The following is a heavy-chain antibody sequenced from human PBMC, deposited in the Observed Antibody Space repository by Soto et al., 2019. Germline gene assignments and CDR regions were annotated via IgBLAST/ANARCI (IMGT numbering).Heavy chain of an antibody. D-gene: IGHD6-13*01. V-gene: IGHV1-8*01. CDR2: MNPNSGNT. Sequence: GASVKVSCKASGYTFTSYDINWVRQATGQGLEWMGWMNPNSGNTGYAQKFQGRVTMTRNTSISTAYMELSSLRSEDTAVYYCAGGQRGRAATGTFSYYYMDVWGKGTTVTVSS. CDR1: GYTFTSYD. J-gene: IGHJ6*03. CDR3: AGGQRGRAATGTFSYYYMDV.